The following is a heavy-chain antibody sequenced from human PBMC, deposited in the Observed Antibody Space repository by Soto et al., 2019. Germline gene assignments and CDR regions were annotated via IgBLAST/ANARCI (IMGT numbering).Heavy chain of an antibody. Sequence: EVQLVESGGGLLQPGGSLRLSCAASGFTFSGYSMNWVRQAPGKGLEWISYISSGGSTRYYADSVEGRFTTSRDNARNSLYLQMYNLRDEDTAVYYCAAEDSYYYGMDVWGQGTTVTVSS. J-gene: IGHJ6*02. CDR2: ISSGGSTR. V-gene: IGHV3-48*02. CDR3: AAEDSYYYGMDV. CDR1: GFTFSGYS.